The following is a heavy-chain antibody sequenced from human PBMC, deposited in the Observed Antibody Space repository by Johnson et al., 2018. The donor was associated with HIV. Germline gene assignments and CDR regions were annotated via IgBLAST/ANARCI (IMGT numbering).Heavy chain of an antibody. V-gene: IGHV3-30*19. D-gene: IGHD1-14*01. CDR3: AKGGTRYTPGDGFDV. J-gene: IGHJ3*01. CDR2: ISYDGSNK. Sequence: VQLVESGGGVVQPGRSLRLSCAASGFTFSSYGMHWVRQAPGKGLEWVAVISYDGSNKYYADSVKGRFTISRDSSKNTLYLQMNSLRTEDTAVYYCAKGGTRYTPGDGFDVWGQGTMVTVSS. CDR1: GFTFSSYG.